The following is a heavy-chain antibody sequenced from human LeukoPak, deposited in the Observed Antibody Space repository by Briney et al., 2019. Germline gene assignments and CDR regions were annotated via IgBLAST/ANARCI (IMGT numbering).Heavy chain of an antibody. V-gene: IGHV1-69*06. CDR2: IVPIFGTT. CDR1: GGTFNTHG. CDR3: ARDPRSDIVSGYNPDWYFDL. Sequence: SVKVSCKASGGTFNTHGISWVRQAPGQGGEWMGGIVPIFGTTNYAPKFQKRVTINADKNTRTDYMELNRLRSEDTAVYYCARDPRSDIVSGYNPDWYFDLWGRGTLVTVSS. J-gene: IGHJ2*01. D-gene: IGHD3-9*01.